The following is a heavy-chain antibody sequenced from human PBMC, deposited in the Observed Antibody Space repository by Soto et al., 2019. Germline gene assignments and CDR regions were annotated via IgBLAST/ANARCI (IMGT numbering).Heavy chain of an antibody. CDR3: AKDYGYCSGGSCFTYFDY. Sequence: EVQLVESGGGLVQPGRSLRLSCAASGFTFDDYAMHWVRQAPGKGLEWVSGISWNSGSIVYADSVKGRFTISRDNAKNSLYLQMNSLRAEDTALYYCAKDYGYCSGGSCFTYFDYWGQGTLVTVSS. J-gene: IGHJ4*02. CDR1: GFTFDDYA. D-gene: IGHD2-15*01. V-gene: IGHV3-9*01. CDR2: ISWNSGSI.